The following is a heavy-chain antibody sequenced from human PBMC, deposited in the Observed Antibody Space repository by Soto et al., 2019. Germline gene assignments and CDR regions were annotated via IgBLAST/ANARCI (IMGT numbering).Heavy chain of an antibody. V-gene: IGHV3-33*01. Sequence: QVQLVESGGGVVQPGRSLRLSCAASGFTFSTYGMHWVRQAPGKGLEWVAVIWYDGSKKYYADSVKGRFTIFRDNSKNTLYLQMESLRAEDTAVYYCVRLPTVTGGWWGQGTLVTVSS. CDR2: IWYDGSKK. CDR1: GFTFSTYG. D-gene: IGHD4-17*01. J-gene: IGHJ4*02. CDR3: VRLPTVTGGW.